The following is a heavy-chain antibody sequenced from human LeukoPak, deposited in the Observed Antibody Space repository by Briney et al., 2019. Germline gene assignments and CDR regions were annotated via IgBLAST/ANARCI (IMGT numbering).Heavy chain of an antibody. CDR1: GGSFSGYY. Sequence: SETLSLTCAVYGGSFSGYYWSWIRQPPAKGLEWIGEINHRGSTNYNPSLKSRVTISVDTSKNQFSLKLSSVTAADTAVYYCARAARTGNYYYYMDVWGKGTTVTISS. V-gene: IGHV4-34*01. D-gene: IGHD3-10*01. CDR3: ARAARTGNYYYYMDV. J-gene: IGHJ6*03. CDR2: INHRGST.